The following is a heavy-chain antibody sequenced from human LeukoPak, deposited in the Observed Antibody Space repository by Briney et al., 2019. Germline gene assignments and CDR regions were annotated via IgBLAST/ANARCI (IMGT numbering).Heavy chain of an antibody. CDR2: ISGSGGST. CDR1: GFTFSSYA. CDR3: AKSDGYCSSTSCYADFDY. V-gene: IGHV3-23*01. D-gene: IGHD2-2*01. J-gene: IGHJ4*02. Sequence: PGGSLRLSCAASGFTFSSYAMSWVRQAPGKGLEWVSAISGSGGSTYYADSVKGRFTISRDNSKNTLYLQMNSLRAEDTAVYYCAKSDGYCSSTSCYADFDYWGQGTLVTVSS.